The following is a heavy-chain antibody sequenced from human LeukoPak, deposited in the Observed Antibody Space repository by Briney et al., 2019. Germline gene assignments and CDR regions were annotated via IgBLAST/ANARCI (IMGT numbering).Heavy chain of an antibody. CDR3: AKQYCYDSSGYSGAFDI. Sequence: GGSLRLSCAASGFTFSSYAMSWVRQAPRKGLEWVSAISGSGGSTYYADSVKGRFTISRDNSKNTLYLQMNSLRAEDTAVYYCAKQYCYDSSGYSGAFDIWGQGTMVTVSS. CDR1: GFTFSSYA. CDR2: ISGSGGST. J-gene: IGHJ3*02. V-gene: IGHV3-23*01. D-gene: IGHD3-22*01.